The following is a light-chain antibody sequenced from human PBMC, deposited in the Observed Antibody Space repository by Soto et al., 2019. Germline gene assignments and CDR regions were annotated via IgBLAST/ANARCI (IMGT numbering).Light chain of an antibody. J-gene: IGKJ1*01. CDR2: AAS. CDR3: QQSRT. CDR1: QSISSY. Sequence: DIQMTQSPSSLSASVGDIVTITCRASQSISSYLNWYQQKPGKAPKLLIYAASSLQSGVPSRFSGSGSATDFTLTISSLQPEDFATYYCQQSRTFGQGTKVDIK. V-gene: IGKV1-39*01.